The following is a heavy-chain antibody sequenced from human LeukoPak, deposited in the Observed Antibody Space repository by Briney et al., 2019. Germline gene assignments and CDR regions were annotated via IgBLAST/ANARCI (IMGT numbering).Heavy chain of an antibody. CDR3: ARDLVGGSVSVPAAIRDDY. Sequence: SETLSLTCTVSGGSISSSSYYWGWIRQPPGKGLEWIGSIYYSGSTYYNPSLKSRVTISVDTSKNHFSLKLSSMTAADTAVYYCARDLVGGSVSVPAAIRDDYWGQGTLVTVSS. CDR2: IYYSGST. D-gene: IGHD6-25*01. J-gene: IGHJ4*02. V-gene: IGHV4-39*07. CDR1: GGSISSSSYY.